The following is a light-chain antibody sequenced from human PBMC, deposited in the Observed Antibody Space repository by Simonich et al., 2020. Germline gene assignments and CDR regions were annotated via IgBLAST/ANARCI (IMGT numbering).Light chain of an antibody. Sequence: EIVMTQSTATLSVSPGERATLSCRASQGVSSNLAWYQQKPGQAPMLLIYGASTRATGIPVRFSGSGSGTEFTLTIRNLQSEDFAVYYCQQYNNWPLTFGGWTKVEIK. CDR2: GAS. CDR1: QGVSSN. CDR3: QQYNNWPLT. V-gene: IGKV3-15*01. J-gene: IGKJ4*01.